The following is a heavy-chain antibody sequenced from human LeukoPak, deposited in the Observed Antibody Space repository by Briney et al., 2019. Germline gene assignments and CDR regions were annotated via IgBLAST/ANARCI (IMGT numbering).Heavy chain of an antibody. D-gene: IGHD6-13*01. J-gene: IGHJ6*02. CDR3: AKASSSWSYYYYGMDV. CDR2: ISWNSGSI. CDR1: GFTFDDYA. V-gene: IGHV3-9*01. Sequence: GGSLRLSCAASGFTFDDYAMHWVRQAPGKSLEWVSGISWNSGSIGYADSVKGRFTISRDNAKNSLYLQMNSLRAEDTALYYCAKASSSWSYYYYGMDVWGQGTTVTVSS.